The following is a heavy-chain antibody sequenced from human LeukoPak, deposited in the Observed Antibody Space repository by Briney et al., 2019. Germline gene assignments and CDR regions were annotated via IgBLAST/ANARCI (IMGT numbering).Heavy chain of an antibody. CDR3: ARAGFRWVDY. CDR1: GLSFSSYW. Sequence: GGSLRLSCATSGLSFSSYWMSWVRQAPGKGLEWVANIKQDGSDKNYVDSVKGRFTISRDNAKNSLYLQMNSLRAEDTAVYYCARAGFRWVDYWGQGTLVTVSS. V-gene: IGHV3-7*01. J-gene: IGHJ4*02. D-gene: IGHD4-23*01. CDR2: IKQDGSDK.